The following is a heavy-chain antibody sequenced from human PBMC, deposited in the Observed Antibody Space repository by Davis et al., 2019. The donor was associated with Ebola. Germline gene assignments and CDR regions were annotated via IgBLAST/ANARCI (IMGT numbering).Heavy chain of an antibody. J-gene: IGHJ3*01. CDR1: GDSVSNNRDA. CDR2: TYYRSKWYF. D-gene: IGHD2-15*01. CDR3: TRDPPEDQDYDV. Sequence: HSQTLSLTCAISGDSVSNNRDAWNWIRQSPSRGLEWLGRTYYRSKWYFDYAESVKSRIVINPDPSKNQFSLHLNSVTPDDTAIYYCTRDPPEDQDYDVWGQGTLVTVSS. V-gene: IGHV6-1*01.